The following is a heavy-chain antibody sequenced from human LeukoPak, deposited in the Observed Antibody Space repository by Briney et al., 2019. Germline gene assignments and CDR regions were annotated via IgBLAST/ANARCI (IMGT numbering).Heavy chain of an antibody. CDR1: GFTFSSYE. Sequence: GGSLRLSCAASGFTFSSYEMNWVRQAPGKGLEWVSFISSSGSTIYYADSVKVRFTISRENDNNTLYLQMKSLRAEDTAVYYCARGGRRWELLPLNYFDYWGQGTLVTVSS. V-gene: IGHV3-48*03. CDR3: ARGGRRWELLPLNYFDY. D-gene: IGHD1-26*01. CDR2: ISSSGSTI. J-gene: IGHJ4*02.